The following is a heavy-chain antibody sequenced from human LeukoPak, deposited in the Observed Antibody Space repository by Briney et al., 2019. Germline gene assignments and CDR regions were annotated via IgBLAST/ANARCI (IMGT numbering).Heavy chain of an antibody. Sequence: GGSLRLSCAASGFTFSSYAMHWVRQAPGKGLEWVAVISYDGSNKYYADSVKGRFTISRDNAKNSLYLQMNSLRAEDTAVYYCARDTYYDSSGYYYKTFDYWGQGTLVTVSS. J-gene: IGHJ4*02. CDR2: ISYDGSNK. V-gene: IGHV3-30*04. CDR1: GFTFSSYA. D-gene: IGHD3-22*01. CDR3: ARDTYYDSSGYYYKTFDY.